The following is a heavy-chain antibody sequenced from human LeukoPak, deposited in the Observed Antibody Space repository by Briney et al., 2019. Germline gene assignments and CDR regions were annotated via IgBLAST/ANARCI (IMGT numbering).Heavy chain of an antibody. CDR3: ARGAGIAAAGQFDY. Sequence: SETLSLTCTASGGSISSYYWSWIRQPAGKGLEWIGRIYTSGSTNYNPSLKRRVTMSVDTYKNQFSLKLSCVTAAETAVYYCARGAGIAAAGQFDYWGQGTLVSV. CDR2: IYTSGST. D-gene: IGHD6-13*01. V-gene: IGHV4-4*07. CDR1: GGSISSYY. J-gene: IGHJ4*02.